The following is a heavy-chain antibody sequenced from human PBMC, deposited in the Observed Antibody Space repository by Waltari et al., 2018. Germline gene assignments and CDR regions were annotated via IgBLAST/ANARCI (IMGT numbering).Heavy chain of an antibody. J-gene: IGHJ4*02. CDR1: GFDFEFSG. V-gene: IGHV3-20*04. D-gene: IGHD3-10*01. CDR3: AKEGGYSYYNNFFDV. Sequence: QLVESGGGGVRPGGSLRLSCAASGFDFEFSGMSWVRQAPGKGLGWVASRSWNAGDTCYAEFAEGRFIISRDSAKNSLYLQMNSLRAEDTAFYYCAKEGGYSYYNNFFDVWGQGALVTVSS. CDR2: RSWNAGDT.